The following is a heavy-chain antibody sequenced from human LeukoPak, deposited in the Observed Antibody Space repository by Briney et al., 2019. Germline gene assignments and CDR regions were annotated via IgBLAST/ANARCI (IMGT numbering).Heavy chain of an antibody. V-gene: IGHV3-23*01. CDR2: IGGSNTNT. Sequence: PGGTLRLSCATSGLTFSNSGMSWVRQAPGKGLEWVSSIGGSNTNTYYADSVKGRFTISRDNSKNTLYLQMNSLRAEDTAVCYCAKSFWQRGYYDSSGYYTDDYWGQGTLVTVSS. D-gene: IGHD3-22*01. CDR1: GLTFSNSG. J-gene: IGHJ4*02. CDR3: AKSFWQRGYYDSSGYYTDDY.